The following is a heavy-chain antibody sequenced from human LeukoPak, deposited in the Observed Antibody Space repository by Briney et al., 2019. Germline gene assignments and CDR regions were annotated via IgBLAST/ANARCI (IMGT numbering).Heavy chain of an antibody. CDR1: GGTFSSYA. CDR2: IIPIFGTA. D-gene: IGHD3-3*01. V-gene: IGHV1-69*13. J-gene: IGHJ3*02. Sequence: ASVKVSCKASGGTFSSYAISWVRQAPGQGLEWMGGIIPIFGTANYAQKFQGRVTITADESTSTAYMELRSLRSDDTAVYYCARCFEWRDAFDIWGQGTMVTVSS. CDR3: ARCFEWRDAFDI.